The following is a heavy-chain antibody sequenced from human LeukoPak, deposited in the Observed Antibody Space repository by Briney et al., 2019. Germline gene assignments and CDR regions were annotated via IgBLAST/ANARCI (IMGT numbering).Heavy chain of an antibody. J-gene: IGHJ6*02. Sequence: SETLPLTCAVYGGSFSGYYWSWIRQPPGKGLEWIGEINHSGSTNYNPSLKSRVTISVDTSKNQFSLKLSSVTAADTAVYYCARRPYCSSTSCSSRGGRRYYYGMDVWGQGTTATVSS. CDR1: GGSFSGYY. CDR3: ARRPYCSSTSCSSRGGRRYYYGMDV. CDR2: INHSGST. V-gene: IGHV4-34*01. D-gene: IGHD2-2*01.